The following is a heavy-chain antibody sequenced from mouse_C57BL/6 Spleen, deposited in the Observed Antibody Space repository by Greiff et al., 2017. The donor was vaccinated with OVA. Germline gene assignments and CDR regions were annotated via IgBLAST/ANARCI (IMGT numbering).Heavy chain of an antibody. CDR2: IWWDDDK. CDR1: GFSLSTFGMG. D-gene: IGHD1-1*01. J-gene: IGHJ2*01. Sequence: QVTLKVSGPGILQPSQTLSLTCSFSGFSLSTFGMGVGWIRQPSGKGLEWLAHIWWDDDKYYTPALKSRLTISKDTSKNQVFLKIANVDTADTATYYCARMTYGSSYNYFDYWGQGTTLTVSS. CDR3: ARMTYGSSYNYFDY. V-gene: IGHV8-8*01.